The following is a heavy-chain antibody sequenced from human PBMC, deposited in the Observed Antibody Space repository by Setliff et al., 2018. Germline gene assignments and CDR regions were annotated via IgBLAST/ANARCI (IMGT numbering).Heavy chain of an antibody. CDR3: ARAGQQQLVQNYGFDP. CDR2: ITLCNGDT. Sequence: GASVKVSCKASGWTFTYCSLHWLQQAPGQGLERMRRITLCNGDTNYAQKLQGRVTMTTDTSTSTAYMELRSLRSDDTAVYYCARAGQQQLVQNYGFDPWGQGTLVTVSS. V-gene: IGHV1-18*04. D-gene: IGHD6-13*01. CDR1: GWTFTYCS. J-gene: IGHJ5*02.